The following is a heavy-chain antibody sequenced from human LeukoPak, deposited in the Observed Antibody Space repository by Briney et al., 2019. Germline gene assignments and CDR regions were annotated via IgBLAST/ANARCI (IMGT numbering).Heavy chain of an antibody. Sequence: GGSLRLSCAASGFTFSSYGMHWARQAPGKGLEWVAFIRYDGSIKNYADSVKGRFIISRDTSKNTLYLQMNSLRTEDTAVYYCAKDRAGTYYFDCWGQGTLVTVSS. D-gene: IGHD3-10*01. CDR3: AKDRAGTYYFDC. J-gene: IGHJ4*02. CDR2: IRYDGSIK. V-gene: IGHV3-30*02. CDR1: GFTFSSYG.